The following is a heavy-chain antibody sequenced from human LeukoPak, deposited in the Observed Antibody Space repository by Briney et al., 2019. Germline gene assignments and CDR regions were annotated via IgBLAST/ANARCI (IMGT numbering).Heavy chain of an antibody. D-gene: IGHD5-18*01. Sequence: KPGGSLRLSCAASGFTFSDYYMSWIRQAPGKGLEWVSYINSGDSTVYYADSVKGRFTISRDNAKNSLYLQMSSLRVKDTAVYYCAREGRSWYSYGTYRHYYYMDVWGKGTTVTVSS. J-gene: IGHJ6*03. V-gene: IGHV3-11*01. CDR3: AREGRSWYSYGTYRHYYYMDV. CDR2: INSGDSTV. CDR1: GFTFSDYY.